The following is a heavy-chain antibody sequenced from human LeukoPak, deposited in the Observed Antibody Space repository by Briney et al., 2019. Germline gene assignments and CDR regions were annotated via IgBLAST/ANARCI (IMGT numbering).Heavy chain of an antibody. V-gene: IGHV3-53*01. CDR1: GFTVIGNY. CDR3: ARDHPYYHDN. CDR2: NYSAGST. Sequence: PGGSLRLSCAASGFTVIGNYMSWVRQAPGKGLEWVSVNYSAGSTYYADSVRGRFTISRENSKNALYLQMNSLRAEDTAVYYCARDHPYYHDNRGQGTLVAVSS. D-gene: IGHD3-22*01. J-gene: IGHJ4*02.